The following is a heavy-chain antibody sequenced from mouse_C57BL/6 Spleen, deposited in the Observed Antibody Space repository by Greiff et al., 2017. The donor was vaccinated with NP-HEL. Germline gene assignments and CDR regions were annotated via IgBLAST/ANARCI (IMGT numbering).Heavy chain of an antibody. CDR3: ARHGPLAY. J-gene: IGHJ3*01. CDR1: GFTFSSYG. CDR2: ISSGGSYT. Sequence: EVQGVESGGDLVKPGGSLKLSCAASGFTFSSYGMSWVRQTPDKRLEWVATISSGGSYTYYLDSVKGRFTISRDNAKNTLYLQMSSLKSEDTAMYYCARHGPLAYWGQGTLVTVSA. V-gene: IGHV5-6*01.